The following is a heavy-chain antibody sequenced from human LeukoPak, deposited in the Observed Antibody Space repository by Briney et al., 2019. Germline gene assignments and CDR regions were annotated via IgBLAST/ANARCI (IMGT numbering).Heavy chain of an antibody. V-gene: IGHV1-46*01. CDR3: ARDRNANDY. D-gene: IGHD4-11*01. J-gene: IGHJ4*02. CDR1: GYTFTSYF. CDR2: INPSSGST. Sequence: ASVKVSCKASGYTFTSYFMHWVRQAPGQGLEWMGRINPSSGSTSYAQKFQGRVTMTRDTSTSTVYMDLSSLRSEGTAVYYCARDRNANDYWGQGTLVTVSS.